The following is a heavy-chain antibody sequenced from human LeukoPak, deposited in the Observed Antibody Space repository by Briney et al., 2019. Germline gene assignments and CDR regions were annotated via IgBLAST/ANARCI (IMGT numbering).Heavy chain of an antibody. D-gene: IGHD5-12*01. Sequence: PWETLSLTCTVSGGSISSHYWSWIRQPPGKGLVWIGYIYYSGSTNYKPSLKSRVTISVVTSKTQYSLKLSSVTAADTAVYYCARAGGYDYGLDYWGQGNLVTVSS. CDR3: ARAGGYDYGLDY. J-gene: IGHJ4*02. CDR2: IYYSGST. CDR1: GGSISSHY. V-gene: IGHV4-59*11.